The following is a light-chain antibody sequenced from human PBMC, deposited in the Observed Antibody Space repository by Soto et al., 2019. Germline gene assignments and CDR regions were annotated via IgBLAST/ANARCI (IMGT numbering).Light chain of an antibody. Sequence: QSVLTQPPSASGSPGQSVTISCTGTSSDIGGYNYVSWYQQHPGKAPKLMIYEVSKRPSGVPDRLSGSKSGNTASLTVSGLQAGDEADYYCSSYAGSNNYVLGSGTKVTVL. CDR2: EVS. CDR3: SSYAGSNNYV. CDR1: SSDIGGYNY. V-gene: IGLV2-8*01. J-gene: IGLJ1*01.